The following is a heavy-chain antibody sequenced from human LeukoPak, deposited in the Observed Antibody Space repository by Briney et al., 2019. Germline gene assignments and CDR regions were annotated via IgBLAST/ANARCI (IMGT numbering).Heavy chain of an antibody. D-gene: IGHD4-17*01. J-gene: IGHJ3*02. CDR3: ARGGGDYEDPFDI. V-gene: IGHV3-48*03. Sequence: GGSLRLSCAASGFTFSSYEMNWVRQAPGKGLEWVSYISSSGSTIYYADSVKGRFTISRDNAKNSLYLQMNSLGAEDTAVYYCARGGGDYEDPFDIWGQGTMVTVSS. CDR2: ISSSGSTI. CDR1: GFTFSSYE.